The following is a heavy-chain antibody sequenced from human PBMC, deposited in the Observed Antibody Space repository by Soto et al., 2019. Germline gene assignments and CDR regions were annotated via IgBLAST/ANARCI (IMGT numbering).Heavy chain of an antibody. J-gene: IGHJ6*02. V-gene: IGHV3-43D*04. D-gene: IGHD2-2*01. CDR1: GLTFDDYA. Sequence: GGSLRLSCAASGLTFDDYAMHWVRQAPGKGLEWVSLISSDGGSTYYADSLKGRFTISRDNSKNSLYLQMNSLRPDDTGMHYCAKVVWAARDTVLVPGLKDYNFYGMDVWGQGTTVTVSS. CDR2: ISSDGGST. CDR3: AKVVWAARDTVLVPGLKDYNFYGMDV.